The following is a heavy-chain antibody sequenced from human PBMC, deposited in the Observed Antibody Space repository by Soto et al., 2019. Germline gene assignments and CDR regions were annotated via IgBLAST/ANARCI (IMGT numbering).Heavy chain of an antibody. CDR3: ASPHGYSYGYGFDY. CDR2: INNDGSST. J-gene: IGHJ4*02. D-gene: IGHD5-18*01. V-gene: IGHV3-74*01. CDR1: GFTFSSYW. Sequence: PGGSLRLSCAASGFTFSSYWMHWVRQVPGKGLVWVSHINNDGSSTRYADSVKGRFTISRDNAKNTLYLQMNSLRAEDTAVYYCASPHGYSYGYGFDYWGQGTLVTVSS.